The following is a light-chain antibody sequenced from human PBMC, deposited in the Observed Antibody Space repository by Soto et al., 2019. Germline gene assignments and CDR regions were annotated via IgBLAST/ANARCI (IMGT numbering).Light chain of an antibody. V-gene: IGKV3-20*01. J-gene: IGKJ3*01. CDR2: GAS. Sequence: EIVLTQSPGTLSLSPGEGATLSCRASQSVSINYLAWYQQKPGQAPRLLIYGASTRATGIPDRFSGSVSGTDFTLTSSRLAPEDFAVYYCQQYGSSPFTVGPGTKVDIK. CDR1: QSVSINY. CDR3: QQYGSSPFT.